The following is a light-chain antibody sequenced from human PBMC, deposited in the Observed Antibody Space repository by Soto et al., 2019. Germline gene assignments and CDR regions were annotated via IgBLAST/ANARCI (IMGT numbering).Light chain of an antibody. V-gene: IGKV1-39*01. CDR3: QQSYSTPRT. Sequence: DIQMTQSPSSLSASVGDRVTITCRASQYISSHLNWYQQKPGKAPKLLIYAASSLQSGVPSRFSGSGSGTDFTLTISSLQPEDFATFYCQQSYSTPRTFGQGTKVEVK. J-gene: IGKJ1*01. CDR2: AAS. CDR1: QYISSH.